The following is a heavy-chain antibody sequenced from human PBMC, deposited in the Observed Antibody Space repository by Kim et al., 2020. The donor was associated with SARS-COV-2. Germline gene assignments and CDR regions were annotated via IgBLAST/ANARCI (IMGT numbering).Heavy chain of an antibody. J-gene: IGHJ4*02. D-gene: IGHD2-21*01. V-gene: IGHV1-69*13. CDR1: GGTFSTYA. Sequence: SVKVSCTASGGTFSTYAISWVRQAPGQGLEWMGAIFPISGATNYAQKFQGRLTITADESASTAYMDLSSLRSDDTAVFFCARLCPGDCHPRFDSWGQGTLVTVSS. CDR2: IFPISGAT. CDR3: ARLCPGDCHPRFDS.